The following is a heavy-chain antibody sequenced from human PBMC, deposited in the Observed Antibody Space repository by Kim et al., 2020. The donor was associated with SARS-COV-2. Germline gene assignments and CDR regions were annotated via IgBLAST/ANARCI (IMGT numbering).Heavy chain of an antibody. CDR2: IKQDGSEK. V-gene: IGHV3-7*01. CDR3: ARDLGYCTSTNCYAGFDY. J-gene: IGHJ4*02. D-gene: IGHD2-2*03. Sequence: SLRLSCAASGFTFSRYWMNWVRQAPGKGLEWVANIKQDGSEKYYVDSVKGRFTISRDNAKNSLYLQMNSLRAEDTAVYYCARDLGYCTSTNCYAGFDYWGQGTLVTVSS. CDR1: GFTFSRYW.